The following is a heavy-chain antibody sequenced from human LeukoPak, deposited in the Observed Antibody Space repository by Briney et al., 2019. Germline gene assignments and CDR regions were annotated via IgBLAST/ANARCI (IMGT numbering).Heavy chain of an antibody. CDR3: ARVLWSYYNRAFDY. CDR1: GYTFTGYY. J-gene: IGHJ4*02. D-gene: IGHD3-10*01. V-gene: IGHV1-2*02. CDR2: INPNSGGT. Sequence: ASVKVSCKASGYTFTGYYMHWVRQAPGQGLEWMGWINPNSGGTNYAQKFQGRVTMTRDTSISTAYMELSRLRSDDTAVYYCARVLWSYYNRAFDYWGQGTLVTVSS.